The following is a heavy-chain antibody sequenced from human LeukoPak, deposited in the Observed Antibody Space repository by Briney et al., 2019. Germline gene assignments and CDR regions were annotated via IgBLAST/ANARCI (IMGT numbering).Heavy chain of an antibody. D-gene: IGHD5-12*01. CDR3: AREPIVATMLHYYYMDV. CDR2: INSDGSST. V-gene: IGHV3-74*01. Sequence: GGSLRLSCAASGFTFSSYWMHWVRQAPGKGLVWVSRINSDGSSTSYADSVKGRFTISRDNAKNTLYLQMNSLRAEDTAVYYCAREPIVATMLHYYYMDVWGKGTTVTISS. CDR1: GFTFSSYW. J-gene: IGHJ6*03.